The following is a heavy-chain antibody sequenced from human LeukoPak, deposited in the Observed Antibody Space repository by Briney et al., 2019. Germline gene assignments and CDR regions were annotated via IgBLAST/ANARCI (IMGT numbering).Heavy chain of an antibody. D-gene: IGHD1-26*01. J-gene: IGHJ4*02. CDR2: ISSSGGTT. CDR1: EVTFKNYA. CDR3: ARDPDHIEGANFHY. V-gene: IGHV3-23*01. Sequence: PGGSLRLSCAACEVTFKNYAMSWVRQAPGKGLEWVSGISSSGGTTYYADSVKGRFTISRDNAQNSLYLQMNSLRAEDTAVYYCARDPDHIEGANFHYWGQGTLVTVPS.